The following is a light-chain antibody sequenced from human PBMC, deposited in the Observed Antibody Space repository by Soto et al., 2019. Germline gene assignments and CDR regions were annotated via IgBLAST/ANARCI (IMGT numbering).Light chain of an antibody. V-gene: IGKV3-11*01. CDR2: DAT. CDR1: QSVGSY. CDR3: QQRSSWPLS. J-gene: IGKJ4*01. Sequence: ENVLTQSPATLSSSPGERATLSCRASQSVGSYLAWYQHKPGQAPMLLIYDATNMDTGIPVRFSGSGSGTDFTLTISSLEAEDFGVYYCQQRSSWPLSFGGGTKVEIK.